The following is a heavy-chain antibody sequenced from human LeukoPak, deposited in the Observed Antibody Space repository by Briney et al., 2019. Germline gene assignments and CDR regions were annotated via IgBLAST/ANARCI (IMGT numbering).Heavy chain of an antibody. V-gene: IGHV1-46*01. CDR2: INPSGGST. CDR3: ARDLQWDYFDY. CDR1: GYTFTSYD. D-gene: IGHD1-26*01. J-gene: IGHJ4*02. Sequence: ASVKVSCKASGYTFTSYDINWVRQAPGQGLEWMGIINPSGGSTSYAQKFQGRVTMTRDTSTSTVYMELSSLRSEDTAVYYCARDLQWDYFDYWGQGTLVTVSS.